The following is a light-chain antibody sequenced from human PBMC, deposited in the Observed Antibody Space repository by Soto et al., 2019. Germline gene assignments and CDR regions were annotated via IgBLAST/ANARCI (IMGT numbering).Light chain of an antibody. CDR1: QGISTY. J-gene: IGKJ1*01. CDR3: QQYNTYSWT. CDR2: AAS. V-gene: IGKV1-5*01. Sequence: DIQMTQSPSSLSASVGDIVTITCLASQGISTYLNWYQQKPGKAPKLLIYAASSLESGIPSRFSGSGSGTEFTLTISSLHPDDFATYYCQQYNTYSWTFGQGTKVDIK.